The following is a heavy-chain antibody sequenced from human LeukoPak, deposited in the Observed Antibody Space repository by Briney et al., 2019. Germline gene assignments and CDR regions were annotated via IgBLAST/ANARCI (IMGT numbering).Heavy chain of an antibody. Sequence: ASVKVSCKASGGTFSSYAISWVRQAPGQGLEWMGGIIPIFGTANYAQKFQGRVTITADESTSTAYMELSSLRSEDTAVYYCALPNGAARPKPQLKFDYWGQGTLVTVSS. V-gene: IGHV1-69*01. J-gene: IGHJ4*02. CDR1: GGTFSSYA. CDR2: IIPIFGTA. CDR3: ALPNGAARPKPQLKFDY. D-gene: IGHD6-6*01.